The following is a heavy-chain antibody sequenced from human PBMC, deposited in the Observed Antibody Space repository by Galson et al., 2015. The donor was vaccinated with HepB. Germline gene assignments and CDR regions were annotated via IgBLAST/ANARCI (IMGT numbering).Heavy chain of an antibody. CDR3: AGGAPIAAAVDSFDI. CDR2: IYPGDSDT. Sequence: QSGEEVKKPGESLKISCKGSGYSFTSYWIGWVRQMPGKGLEWMGIIYPGDSDTRYSPSFQGQVTISADKSISTAYLQWSGLKASDTAMDYCAGGAPIAAAVDSFDIWGQGTMVTVAS. D-gene: IGHD6-13*01. CDR1: GYSFTSYW. J-gene: IGHJ3*02. V-gene: IGHV5-51*01.